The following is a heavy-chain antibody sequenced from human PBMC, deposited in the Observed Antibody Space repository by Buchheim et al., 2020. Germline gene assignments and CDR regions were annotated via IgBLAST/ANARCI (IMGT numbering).Heavy chain of an antibody. CDR3: AKSGTVTTKGFYYYYGMDV. D-gene: IGHD4-17*01. CDR2: ISGSGGST. V-gene: IGHV3-23*01. Sequence: EVQLLESGGGLVQPGGSLRLSCAASGFTFSSYAMSWVRQAPGKGLEWVSAISGSGGSTYYADSVKGRFTLSRDNSKNTMYLQMNSLRAEDTAVYYCAKSGTVTTKGFYYYYGMDVWGQGTT. J-gene: IGHJ6*02. CDR1: GFTFSSYA.